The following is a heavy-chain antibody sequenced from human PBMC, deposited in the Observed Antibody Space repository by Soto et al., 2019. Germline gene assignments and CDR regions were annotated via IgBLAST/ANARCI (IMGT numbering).Heavy chain of an antibody. CDR2: IDPSDSYT. Sequence: GESLKISCKASGYSFNNYWIGWVRQMPGKGLEWMGRIDPSDSYTNYSPSFQGHVTISADKSISTAYLQWSSLKASDTAMYYCATLSSTATLPFSDYWGQGTLVTVSS. J-gene: IGHJ4*02. CDR1: GYSFNNYW. V-gene: IGHV5-10-1*01. CDR3: ATLSSTATLPFSDY. D-gene: IGHD2-21*02.